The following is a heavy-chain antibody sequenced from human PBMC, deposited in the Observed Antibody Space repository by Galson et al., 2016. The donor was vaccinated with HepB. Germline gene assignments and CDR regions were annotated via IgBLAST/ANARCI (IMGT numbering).Heavy chain of an antibody. J-gene: IGHJ3*02. CDR3: AIPYPGAPGAFDI. CDR1: GSTFTAFY. D-gene: IGHD2-21*01. Sequence: ASGSTFTAFYIYWVRQAPGQGLEWMGSINPDPGVTNYAQKFQDWVTLTTDTANSTAYMELRRLTSDDTAVYYGAIPYPGAPGAFDIWGQGTMVTVSS. V-gene: IGHV1-2*04. CDR2: INPDPGVT.